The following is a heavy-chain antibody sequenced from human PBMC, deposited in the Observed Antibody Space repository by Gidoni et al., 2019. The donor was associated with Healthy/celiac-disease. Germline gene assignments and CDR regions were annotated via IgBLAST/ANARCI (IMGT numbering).Heavy chain of an antibody. V-gene: IGHV3-66*04. Sequence: EVQLVESGGGLVQPGGSLRLSCAASGFTVSSNYMSWVRQAPGKGLEWVSVIYSGGSTYYADSVKGRFTISRDNSKNTLYLQMNSLRAEDTAVYYCARLVLRFLEIYFDYWGQGTLVTVSS. J-gene: IGHJ4*02. CDR3: ARLVLRFLEIYFDY. CDR1: GFTVSSNY. CDR2: IYSGGST. D-gene: IGHD3-3*01.